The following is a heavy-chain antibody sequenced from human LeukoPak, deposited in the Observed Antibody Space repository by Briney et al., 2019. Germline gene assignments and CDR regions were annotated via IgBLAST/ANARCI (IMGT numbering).Heavy chain of an antibody. V-gene: IGHV4-59*08. D-gene: IGHD3-22*01. CDR3: ARLVYYYDSSGYYYYFDY. CDR2: IYYSGST. J-gene: IGHJ4*02. Sequence: SETLSLTCTVSGGSISSYYWSWIRQPPGRGLEWIGNIYYSGSTNYNPSLKSRVTISVDTSKNQFSLKLSSVTAADTAEYYCARLVYYYDSSGYYYYFDYWGQGTLVTVSS. CDR1: GGSISSYY.